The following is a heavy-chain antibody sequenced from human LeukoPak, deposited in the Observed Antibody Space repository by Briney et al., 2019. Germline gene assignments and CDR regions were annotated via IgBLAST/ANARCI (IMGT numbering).Heavy chain of an antibody. CDR2: ISWNSGSI. D-gene: IGHD5-12*01. Sequence: PGGSLRLSCAASGFTFRNYWMGWVRQAPGKGLEWVSGISWNSGSIGYADSVKGRFTISRDNAKNSLYLQMNSLRAEDTALYYCAKDDSTIVATFLDYWGQGTLVTVSS. V-gene: IGHV3-9*01. CDR3: AKDDSTIVATFLDY. CDR1: GFTFRNYW. J-gene: IGHJ4*01.